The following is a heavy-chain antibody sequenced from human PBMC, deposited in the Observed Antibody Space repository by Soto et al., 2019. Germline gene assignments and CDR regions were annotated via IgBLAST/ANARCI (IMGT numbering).Heavy chain of an antibody. CDR1: GGSISSYY. CDR2: IYYSGST. Sequence: SETLSLSCTVAGGSISSYYWSWIRQPPGKGLEWIGYIYYSGSTNYNPSLKSRVTISVDTSKNQFSLKLSSVTAADTAVYYCAREGHHSRNYYYYGMDAWGQWTTVT. CDR3: AREGHHSRNYYYYGMDA. J-gene: IGHJ6*02. V-gene: IGHV4-59*01. D-gene: IGHD3-22*01.